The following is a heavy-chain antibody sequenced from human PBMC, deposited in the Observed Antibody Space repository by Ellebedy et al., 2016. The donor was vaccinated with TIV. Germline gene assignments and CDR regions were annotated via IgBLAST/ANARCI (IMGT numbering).Heavy chain of an antibody. CDR1: GGSISSYY. D-gene: IGHD3-22*01. J-gene: IGHJ6*02. CDR2: IYYSGST. V-gene: IGHV4-59*01. CDR3: ARAREYYDSSGYGMDV. Sequence: SETLSLTXTVSGGSISSYYWSWIRQPPGKGLEWIGYIYYSGSTNYNPSLKSRVTISVDTSKNQFSLKLSSVTAADTAVYYCARAREYYDSSGYGMDVWGQGTTVTVSS.